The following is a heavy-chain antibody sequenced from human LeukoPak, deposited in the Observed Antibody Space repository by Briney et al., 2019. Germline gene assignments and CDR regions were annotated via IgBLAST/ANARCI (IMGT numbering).Heavy chain of an antibody. CDR2: IYWDDDK. CDR1: GFSLSTSGVG. J-gene: IGHJ4*02. D-gene: IGHD6-19*01. V-gene: IGHV2-5*02. CDR3: AHRLPGSSGWYFDY. Sequence: ESGPTLVKPTQTLTLTCTFSGFSLSTSGVGGGWIRQPPVKAPEWLALIYWDDDKRYTPSLKSRLTITKDNSKDQVVLTMTNMDPVDTATYYCAHRLPGSSGWYFDYWGQGTLVTVSS.